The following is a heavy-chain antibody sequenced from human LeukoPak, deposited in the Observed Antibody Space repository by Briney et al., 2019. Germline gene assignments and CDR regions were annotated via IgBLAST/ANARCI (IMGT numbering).Heavy chain of an antibody. CDR3: ARDYYDSRGGSFDY. CDR1: GFTFTAYY. Sequence: ASVKVSCKASGFTFTAYYMHWVRQAPGQGLEWMGWINPNSGGTNYAQKFQDRVTMTRDTSITTAYMELSRLRFDDTAVYYCARDYYDSRGGSFDYWGQGTLVTVSS. CDR2: INPNSGGT. V-gene: IGHV1-2*02. J-gene: IGHJ4*02. D-gene: IGHD3-22*01.